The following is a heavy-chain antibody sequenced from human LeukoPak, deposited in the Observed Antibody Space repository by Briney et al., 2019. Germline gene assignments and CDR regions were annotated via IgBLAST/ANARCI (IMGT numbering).Heavy chain of an antibody. CDR2: INPNSGGT. D-gene: IGHD1-1*01. V-gene: IGHV1-2*02. Sequence: VASVKVSCKASGYTFTGYYMHWVRQAPGQGLEWMGWINPNSGGTNYAQKLQGRVTMTTDTSTSTAYMELRSLRSDDTAVYYCARDQLYYYYMDVWGKGTTVTVSS. CDR3: ARDQLYYYYMDV. CDR1: GYTFTGYY. J-gene: IGHJ6*03.